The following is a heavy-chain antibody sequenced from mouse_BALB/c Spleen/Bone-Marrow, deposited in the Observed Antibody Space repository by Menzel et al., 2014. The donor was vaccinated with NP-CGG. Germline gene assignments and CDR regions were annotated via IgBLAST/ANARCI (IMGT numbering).Heavy chain of an antibody. V-gene: IGHV1-87*01. J-gene: IGHJ2*01. CDR3: ASYYDYDGRGY. CDR1: GHTFTSYW. CDR2: IYPGDGDT. D-gene: IGHD2-4*01. Sequence: QVQLQQSGAELARPGASVKLSCKASGHTFTSYWMQWVKQRPGQGLEWIGAIYPGDGDTRYTQKFKCKATLTADKSSSTAYMQLSSLASEDSAVYYCASYYDYDGRGYWGQGTTLTVSS.